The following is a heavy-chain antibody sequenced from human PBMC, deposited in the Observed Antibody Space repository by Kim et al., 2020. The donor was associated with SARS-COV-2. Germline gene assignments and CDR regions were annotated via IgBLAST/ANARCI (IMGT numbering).Heavy chain of an antibody. D-gene: IGHD1-26*01. Sequence: LSLTCAASGFTFSSYGMHWVRQAPGKGLEWVAVIWYDGSNKYYADSVKGRFTISRDNSKNTLYLQMNSLRAEDTAVYYCARDLLVGATSYGMDVWGQGTTVTVSS. CDR3: ARDLLVGATSYGMDV. CDR2: IWYDGSNK. V-gene: IGHV3-33*01. J-gene: IGHJ6*02. CDR1: GFTFSSYG.